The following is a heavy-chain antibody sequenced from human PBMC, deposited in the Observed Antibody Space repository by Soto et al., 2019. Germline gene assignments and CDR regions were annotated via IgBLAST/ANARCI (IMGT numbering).Heavy chain of an antibody. J-gene: IGHJ5*02. V-gene: IGHV4-61*08. Sequence: SETLCLTCTVSGGSISSIGYCWGWIRQPPGKGLEWIGYIYYSGSTYYNPSLKSRVTISVDTSKNQFSLKLSSVTAADTAVYYCARVLFGRGNWFDPWGQGTLVTVSS. CDR1: GGSISSIGYC. CDR2: IYYSGST. D-gene: IGHD3-3*01. CDR3: ARVLFGRGNWFDP.